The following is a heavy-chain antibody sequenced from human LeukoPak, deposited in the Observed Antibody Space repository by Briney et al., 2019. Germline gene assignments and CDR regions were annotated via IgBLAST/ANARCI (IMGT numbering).Heavy chain of an antibody. CDR3: LRGDRRDY. CDR1: GFTFNTYS. Sequence: GGSLRLSCEASGFTFNTYSMNLGRQAPGKGLEWVSSIDSSGGYMFYADSVKGRFIISRDNAKDSLYLQMNSLRVEDTAVYYCLRGDRRDYWGQGTLVTVSS. J-gene: IGHJ4*02. CDR2: IDSSGGYM. V-gene: IGHV3-21*06.